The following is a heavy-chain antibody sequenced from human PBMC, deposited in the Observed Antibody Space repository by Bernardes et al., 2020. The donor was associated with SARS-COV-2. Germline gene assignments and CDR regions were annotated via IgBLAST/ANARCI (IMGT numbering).Heavy chain of an antibody. CDR3: SKGFSNTWYDNFDF. Sequence: GGYLSPPRAAPGFTLSHYGLHWVRRAPGKGREWGAAISFDGRDKYYGDTVKGGFTISTDNSKNTVYLEMTYLREEDTAIYYCSKGFSNTWYDNFDFWGQGTPVAVSS. CDR2: ISFDGRDK. V-gene: IGHV3-30*18. J-gene: IGHJ4*02. D-gene: IGHD4-4*01. CDR1: GFTLSHYG.